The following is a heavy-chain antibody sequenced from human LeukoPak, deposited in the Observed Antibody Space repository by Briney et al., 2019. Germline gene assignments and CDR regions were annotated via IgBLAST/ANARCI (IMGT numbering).Heavy chain of an antibody. CDR1: GFTFGSYW. CDR3: ARDPPRHVQVPCY. CDR2: IKQDGSEK. D-gene: IGHD1-1*01. J-gene: IGHJ4*02. Sequence: GGSLRLSCATSGFTFGSYWMTWVRQPPGKGLEWVANIKQDGSEKNYEDSVKGRFTISRDNSKNSLYLQMNSLRAEDTAVYYCARDPPRHVQVPCYWGQGTRVTVSS. V-gene: IGHV3-7*03.